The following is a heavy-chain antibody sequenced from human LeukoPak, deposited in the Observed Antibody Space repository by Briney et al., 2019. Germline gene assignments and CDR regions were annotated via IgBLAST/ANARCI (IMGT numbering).Heavy chain of an antibody. CDR1: RGTFSSYA. J-gene: IGHJ6*02. D-gene: IGHD6-13*01. V-gene: IGHV1-69*04. Sequence: SVKVSCKASRGTFSSYAISWVRPAPGQRLEWMGRIIPILGIANYAQKFQGGVTITADKSTSTAYMELSSLRSEDTAVYYCARERLVYSSSWGRLDYYGMDVWGQGTTVTVSS. CDR3: ARERLVYSSSWGRLDYYGMDV. CDR2: IIPILGIA.